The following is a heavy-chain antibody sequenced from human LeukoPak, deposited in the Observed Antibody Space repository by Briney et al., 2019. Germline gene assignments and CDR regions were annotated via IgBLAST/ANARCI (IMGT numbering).Heavy chain of an antibody. Sequence: GESLKISRKGSGYSFTSYWIGWVRQMPGKGLEWMGIIYPGDSDTRYSPSFQGQVTISADKSISTAYLQWSSLKASDTAMYYCARQTKGGITMVRGVLSDAFDTWGQGTMVTVSS. CDR2: IYPGDSDT. CDR3: ARQTKGGITMVRGVLSDAFDT. V-gene: IGHV5-51*01. J-gene: IGHJ3*02. D-gene: IGHD3-10*01. CDR1: GYSFTSYW.